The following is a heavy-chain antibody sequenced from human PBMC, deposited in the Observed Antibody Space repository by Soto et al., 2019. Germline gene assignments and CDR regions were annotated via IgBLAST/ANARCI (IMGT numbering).Heavy chain of an antibody. J-gene: IGHJ4*02. D-gene: IGHD3-9*01. Sequence: ASVKVSCKASGYTFTSYGISWVRQAPGQGLEWMGWISAYNGNTNYAQKLQGRVIMTTDTSTSTAYMELRSLRSDDTAVYYCARGRLPELRYFDWLLYAGWYFDYWGQGTLVTVSS. V-gene: IGHV1-18*04. CDR2: ISAYNGNT. CDR1: GYTFTSYG. CDR3: ARGRLPELRYFDWLLYAGWYFDY.